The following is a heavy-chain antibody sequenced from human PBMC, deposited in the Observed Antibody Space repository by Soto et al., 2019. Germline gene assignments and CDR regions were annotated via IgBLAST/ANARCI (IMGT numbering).Heavy chain of an antibody. CDR2: LSHSGRT. V-gene: IGHV4-39*01. CDR3: GRGDFPAVVDY. Sequence: SETLSLTCCVSGAFISSGAFYWGWFRQPPGKGLEWIGSLSHSGRTFYNASLRSRVEISVETLQFSLRLNSVSAADTASYYCGRGDFPAVVDYWVRGSLVTVSS. D-gene: IGHD6-6*01. J-gene: IGHJ4*02. CDR1: GAFISSGAFY.